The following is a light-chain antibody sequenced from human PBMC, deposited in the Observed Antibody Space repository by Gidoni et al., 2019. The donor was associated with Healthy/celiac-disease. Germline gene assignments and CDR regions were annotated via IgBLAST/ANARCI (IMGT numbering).Light chain of an antibody. J-gene: IGLJ3*02. CDR1: ALPKQY. V-gene: IGLV3-25*03. CDR3: QSADSSGTLEV. Sequence: SYELTQPPSVSVSPGQTARITCSGDALPKQYAYWYQQKPGQAPVLVIYKDSERPSGIPERFSGSSSGTTVTLTISGVQAEDEAVYYCQSADSSGTLEVFGGGTKLTVL. CDR2: KDS.